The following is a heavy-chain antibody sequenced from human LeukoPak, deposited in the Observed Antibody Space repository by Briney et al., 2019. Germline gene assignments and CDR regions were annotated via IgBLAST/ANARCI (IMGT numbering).Heavy chain of an antibody. CDR2: IYYSGST. J-gene: IGHJ5*02. D-gene: IGHD3-9*01. CDR1: GGSISNYY. Sequence: SETLSLTCTVSGGSISNYYWSWIRQPPGKGLEWIGYIYYSGSTNYNPSLKSRVTISVDTSKNQFSLKLSSVTAADTAVYYCARDSYDILTGNNWFDPWGQGTLVTVSS. CDR3: ARDSYDILTGNNWFDP. V-gene: IGHV4-59*01.